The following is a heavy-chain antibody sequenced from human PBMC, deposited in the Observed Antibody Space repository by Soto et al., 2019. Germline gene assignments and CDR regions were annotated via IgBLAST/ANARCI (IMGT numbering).Heavy chain of an antibody. CDR2: IYHSGST. D-gene: IGHD4-4*01. CDR1: GGSISSGGYS. Sequence: SETLSLTCAVSGGSISSGGYSWSWIRQPPGKGLEWIGYIYHSGSTYYNPSLKSRVTISVDRSKNQFSLKLSSVTAADTAVYYCARAGGRSRSNSAWGNWFDPWGQGTLVTVSS. J-gene: IGHJ5*02. V-gene: IGHV4-30-2*01. CDR3: ARAGGRSRSNSAWGNWFDP.